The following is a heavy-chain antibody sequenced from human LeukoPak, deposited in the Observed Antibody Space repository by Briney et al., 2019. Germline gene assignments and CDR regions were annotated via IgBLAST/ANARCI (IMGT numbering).Heavy chain of an antibody. D-gene: IGHD6-13*01. V-gene: IGHV1-8*01. Sequence: GASVTVSCKASGYTFTSYDINWVRQAARQGLEWMGWMNPNSGNTGYAQKFQGRVTMTRNTSISTAYMELSSLRSEDTAVYYCARGPIAAAGKAFDPWGQGTLVTVSS. CDR3: ARGPIAAAGKAFDP. J-gene: IGHJ5*02. CDR1: GYTFTSYD. CDR2: MNPNSGNT.